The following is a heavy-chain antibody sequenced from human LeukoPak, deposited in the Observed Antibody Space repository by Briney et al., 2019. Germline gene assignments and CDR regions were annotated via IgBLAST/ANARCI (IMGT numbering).Heavy chain of an antibody. CDR1: GGSISSYY. Sequence: SETLPLTCTVSGGSISSYYWSWIRQPAGKGLEWIGRIYTSESTNYNPSLKSRVTISVDKSKNQFSLKLSSVTAADTAVYYCARVGDDYGDYWGQGTLVTVSS. V-gene: IGHV4-4*07. J-gene: IGHJ4*02. D-gene: IGHD1-26*01. CDR3: ARVGDDYGDY. CDR2: IYTSEST.